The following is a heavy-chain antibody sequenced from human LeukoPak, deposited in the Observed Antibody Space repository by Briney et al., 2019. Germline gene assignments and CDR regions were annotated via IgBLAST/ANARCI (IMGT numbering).Heavy chain of an antibody. CDR1: DGSFSGYY. J-gene: IGHJ3*02. CDR3: ARAPYYDFWSGYYTGIHAFDI. V-gene: IGHV4-34*01. CDR2: INHSGST. D-gene: IGHD3-3*01. Sequence: SETLSLTCAVYDGSFSGYYWSWIRQPPGKGLEWIGEINHSGSTNYNPSLKSRVTISVDTSKNQFSLKLSSVTAADTAVYYCARAPYYDFWSGYYTGIHAFDIWGQGTMVTVSS.